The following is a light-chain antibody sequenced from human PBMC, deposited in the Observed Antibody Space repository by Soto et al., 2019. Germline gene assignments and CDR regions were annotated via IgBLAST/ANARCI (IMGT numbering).Light chain of an antibody. CDR2: LGS. Sequence: DIVMTQSPLSLPVIPGEPASISCRSSQSLLHRNGYNYLGWFVQKPGQSPQLLIYLGSGRASGVPDRFSGRGLGTDFTLKISRVEAEDFGVYDCMQVLQPPLTFGVGTKVEI. CDR3: MQVLQPPLT. J-gene: IGKJ4*01. CDR1: QSLLHRNGYNY. V-gene: IGKV2-28*01.